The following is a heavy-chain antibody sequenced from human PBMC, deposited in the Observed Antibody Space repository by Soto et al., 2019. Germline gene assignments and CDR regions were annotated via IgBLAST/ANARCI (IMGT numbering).Heavy chain of an antibody. CDR2: IYYSGST. V-gene: IGHV4-39*01. CDR3: ASPKIAFYNWFDP. D-gene: IGHD3-3*02. CDR1: GGSISSSSYY. Sequence: QLQLQESGPGLVKPSETLSLTCTVSGGSISSSSYYWGWIRQPPGKGLEWIGSIYYSGSTYYNPSLQSRVPIPVDTSKNQFSLQLSSVTAADTAVYYCASPKIAFYNWFDPWGQGTLVTVSS. J-gene: IGHJ5*02.